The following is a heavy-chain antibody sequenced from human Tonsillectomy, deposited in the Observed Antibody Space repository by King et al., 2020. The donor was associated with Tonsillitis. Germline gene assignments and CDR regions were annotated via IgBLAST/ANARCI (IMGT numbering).Heavy chain of an antibody. D-gene: IGHD5-24*01. J-gene: IGHJ4*02. V-gene: IGHV1-69*09. Sequence: VQLVESGAEVKKPGSSVKVSCKASGGTFSSYAISWVRQAPGQGLEWMGRIIPILGMANYAQKFQGRVTITADKSTSTAYMELSSLRSEDTAVYYCARGGDGYNYRNLDYWGQGTLVTVSS. CDR2: IIPILGMA. CDR1: GGTFSSYA. CDR3: ARGGDGYNYRNLDY.